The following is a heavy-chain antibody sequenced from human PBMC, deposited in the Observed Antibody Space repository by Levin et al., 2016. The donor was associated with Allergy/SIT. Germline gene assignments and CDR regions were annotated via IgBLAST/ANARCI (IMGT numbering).Heavy chain of an antibody. J-gene: IGHJ4*02. CDR3: AKDYGSGTEDY. D-gene: IGHD3-10*01. V-gene: IGHV4-59*01. Sequence: WIRQPPGKGLEWIGYIYYSGSTNYNPSLKSRVTISVDTSKKQFSLKLSSVTAADTAVYYCAKDYGSGTEDYWGQGTLVTVSS. CDR2: IYYSGST.